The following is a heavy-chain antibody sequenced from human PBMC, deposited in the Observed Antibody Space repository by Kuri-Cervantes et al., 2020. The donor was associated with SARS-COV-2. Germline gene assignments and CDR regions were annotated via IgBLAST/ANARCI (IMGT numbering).Heavy chain of an antibody. D-gene: IGHD2-21*01. Sequence: ASVKVSCKASGYTFTGYYMHWVRQAPGQGLEWMGWINPNSGGTNYAQKFQGRVTMTRDTSISTVYMEMNRLRSDDTAVYYCYCAPKEGFDSWGQGTLVTVSS. V-gene: IGHV1-2*02. CDR1: GYTFTGYY. J-gene: IGHJ4*02. CDR2: INPNSGGT. CDR3: YCAPKEGFDS.